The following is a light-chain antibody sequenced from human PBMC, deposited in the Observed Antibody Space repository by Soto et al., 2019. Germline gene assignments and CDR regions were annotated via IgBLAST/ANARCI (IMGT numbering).Light chain of an antibody. Sequence: DIVLTQSPGTLSLSPGERATFSCRASQSVNNNYLAWYQQKPGQTPRLLVSSASTRATGIPDRFRGSGSGTDFTLTISRLEPEDFAVYYCQHYGSSPPLYTFGQGTKLEIK. V-gene: IGKV3-20*01. J-gene: IGKJ2*01. CDR2: SAS. CDR3: QHYGSSPPLYT. CDR1: QSVNNNY.